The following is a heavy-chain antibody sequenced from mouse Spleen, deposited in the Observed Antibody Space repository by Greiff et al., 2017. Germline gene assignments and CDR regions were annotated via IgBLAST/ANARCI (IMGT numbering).Heavy chain of an antibody. J-gene: IGHJ2*01. CDR3: ARDDGYYVGFDY. D-gene: IGHD2-3*01. V-gene: IGHV3-6*01. Sequence: EVKLQESGPGLVKPSQSLSLTCSVTGYSITSGYYWNWIRQFPGNKLEWMGYISYDGSNNYNPSLKNRISITRDTSKNQFFLKLNSVTTEDTATYYCARDDGYYVGFDYWGQGTTLTVSS. CDR1: GYSITSGYY. CDR2: ISYDGSN.